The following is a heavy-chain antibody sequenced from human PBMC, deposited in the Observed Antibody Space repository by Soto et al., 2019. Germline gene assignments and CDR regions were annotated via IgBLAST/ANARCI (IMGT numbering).Heavy chain of an antibody. Sequence: GGSLSLSCAASEFSFRTYTMSWVRQAPGKGLEWLSVITASGATPSFAASVQGRFVISRDNAMNTLYLHMNSLRAEDTAIYYCAKARCSTTDCYVPDYWGRGTLVTVSS. CDR1: EFSFRTYT. CDR3: AKARCSTTDCYVPDY. CDR2: ITASGATP. J-gene: IGHJ4*02. V-gene: IGHV3-23*01. D-gene: IGHD2-2*01.